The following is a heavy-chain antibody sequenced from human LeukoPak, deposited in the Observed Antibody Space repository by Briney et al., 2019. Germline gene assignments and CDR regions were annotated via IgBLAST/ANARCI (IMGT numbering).Heavy chain of an antibody. D-gene: IGHD1-26*01. CDR3: ARYVSWDYFDY. CDR2: INSGGST. J-gene: IGHJ4*02. Sequence: GGSLRLSCAASGFSVISNYMSWVRQAPGKGLEWVSVINSGGSTYYADPVKGRFTISRDNSKDTVYLQMIGLRVEDTAVYYCARYVSWDYFDYWGQGTLVTVSS. V-gene: IGHV3-53*01. CDR1: GFSVISNY.